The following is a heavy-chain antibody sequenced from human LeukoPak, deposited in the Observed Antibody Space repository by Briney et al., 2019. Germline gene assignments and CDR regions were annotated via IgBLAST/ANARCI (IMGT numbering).Heavy chain of an antibody. J-gene: IGHJ4*02. CDR1: GGAISSGDYY. Sequence: PSQTLSLTCTVSGGAISSGDYYWSWIRQPPGKGLEWIGYIYYSGSTYYNPSLKSRVTISVDTSKDQFSLKLSSVTAADTAVYYCARVPVDTAMVSRYFDYWGQGTLVTVSS. V-gene: IGHV4-30-4*08. CDR3: ARVPVDTAMVSRYFDY. D-gene: IGHD5-18*01. CDR2: IYYSGST.